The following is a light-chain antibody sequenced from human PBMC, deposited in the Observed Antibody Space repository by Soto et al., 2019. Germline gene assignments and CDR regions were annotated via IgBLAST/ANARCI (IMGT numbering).Light chain of an antibody. CDR3: QKYGSSPLT. J-gene: IGKJ4*01. CDR2: GAS. Sequence: EIVLTQSPGTLSLSPGERATLSCRASQSVKSSYLAWYQQKPGQPPRLLIYGASPRATGIPDRFIGSGSATDFTLTSTRIEPEDLEVVYCQKYGSSPLTFGGGSKVEIK. V-gene: IGKV3-20*01. CDR1: QSVKSSY.